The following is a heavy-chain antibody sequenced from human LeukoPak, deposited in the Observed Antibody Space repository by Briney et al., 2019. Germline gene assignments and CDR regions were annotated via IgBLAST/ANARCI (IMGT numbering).Heavy chain of an antibody. Sequence: PSETLSLTCTVSGGPISSYYWSWIRQPPGKGLEWIGYIYYSGSTNYNPSLKSRVTISVDTSKNQFSLKLSSVTAADTAVYYCARFPRGFYYDSSGYHYYYMDVWGKGTTVTVSS. CDR1: GGPISSYY. CDR2: IYYSGST. CDR3: ARFPRGFYYDSSGYHYYYMDV. J-gene: IGHJ6*03. D-gene: IGHD3-22*01. V-gene: IGHV4-59*01.